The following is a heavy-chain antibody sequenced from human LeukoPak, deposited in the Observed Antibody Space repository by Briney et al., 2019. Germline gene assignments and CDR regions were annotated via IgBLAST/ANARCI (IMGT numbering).Heavy chain of an antibody. CDR1: GFTFSNVW. Sequence: GGSLRLSCAASGFTFSNVWMTWVRQAPGKGLEWVGRIRSKANSYATAYAASVKGRFTISRDDSKNTAYLQMNSLKTGDTAIYYCTSSSYYGGYPGYWGQGTLVTVSS. V-gene: IGHV3-73*01. D-gene: IGHD5-12*01. CDR3: TSSSYYGGYPGY. J-gene: IGHJ4*02. CDR2: IRSKANSYAT.